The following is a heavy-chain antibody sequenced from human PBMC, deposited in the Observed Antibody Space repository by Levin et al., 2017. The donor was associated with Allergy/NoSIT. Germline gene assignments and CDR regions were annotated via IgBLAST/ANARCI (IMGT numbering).Heavy chain of an antibody. D-gene: IGHD1-20*01. CDR1: GYTFTSYY. J-gene: IGHJ5*02. Sequence: VASVKVSCKASGYTFTSYYMHWVRQAPGQGLEWMGIINPSGGSTSYAQKFQGRVTMTRDTSTSTVYMELSSLRSEDTAVYYCARESAPALITGNYPFDPWGQGTLVTVSS. V-gene: IGHV1-46*01. CDR2: INPSGGST. CDR3: ARESAPALITGNYPFDP.